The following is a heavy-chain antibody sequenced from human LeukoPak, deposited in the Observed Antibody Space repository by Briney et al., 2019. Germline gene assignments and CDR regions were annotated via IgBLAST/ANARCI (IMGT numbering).Heavy chain of an antibody. CDR2: IKEDGSEK. CDR3: ARPLGGYHYSVFDY. V-gene: IGHV3-7*01. CDR1: GFPFSTFW. Sequence: PGGSLRLSCATSGFPFSTFWMSWVRQAPGKGLEWLANIKEDGSEKDYVDSVKGRFTISRDNTKNSLYLQMNSLRAEDTAVYYCARPLGGYHYSVFDYWGQGTLVTVSS. J-gene: IGHJ4*02. D-gene: IGHD3-16*01.